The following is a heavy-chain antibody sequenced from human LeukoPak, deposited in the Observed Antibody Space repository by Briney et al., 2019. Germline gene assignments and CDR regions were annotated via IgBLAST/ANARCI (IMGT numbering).Heavy chain of an antibody. CDR2: MYNSGST. D-gene: IGHD1-14*01. CDR3: ARVRFTGRARIDY. J-gene: IGHJ4*02. Sequence: PSETLSLTCTVSGGSIGSHYWSWIRQSPGKGLEWIGFMYNSGSTKYNPSLQSRVTISVDKSKNQFSLKLSSVTAADTAVYYCARVRFTGRARIDYWGQGTLVTVSS. V-gene: IGHV4-59*11. CDR1: GGSIGSHY.